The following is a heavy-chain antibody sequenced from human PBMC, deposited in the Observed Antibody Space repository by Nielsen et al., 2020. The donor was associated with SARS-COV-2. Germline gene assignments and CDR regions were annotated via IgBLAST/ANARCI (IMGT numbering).Heavy chain of an antibody. CDR3: ARDRIAVAGTYYYGMDV. D-gene: IGHD6-19*01. CDR1: GGSISSSNW. V-gene: IGHV4-4*02. Sequence: SETLSLTCAVSGGSISSSNWWSWVRQPPGKGLEWIGEIYHSGSTNYNPSLKSRVTISVDKSKNQFSLKLNSVTAADTAVYYCARDRIAVAGTYYYGMDVWGQGTTVTVSS. CDR2: IYHSGST. J-gene: IGHJ6*02.